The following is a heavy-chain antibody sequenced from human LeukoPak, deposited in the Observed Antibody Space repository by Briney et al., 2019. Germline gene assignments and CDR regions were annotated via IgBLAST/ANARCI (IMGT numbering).Heavy chain of an antibody. Sequence: PGGSLRLSCAACGFTFLSYGIHWVRQAPGKGLEWVAVIWYDGSNKYYADSVKGRFTISRDNSKNTLYLQMNSLRAEDTAVYYCARVYLRGYHDSHWIDYEGQGKVVTVSS. CDR1: GFTFLSYG. V-gene: IGHV3-33*01. CDR2: IWYDGSNK. J-gene: IGHJ4*02. CDR3: ARVYLRGYHDSHWIDY. D-gene: IGHD3-22*01.